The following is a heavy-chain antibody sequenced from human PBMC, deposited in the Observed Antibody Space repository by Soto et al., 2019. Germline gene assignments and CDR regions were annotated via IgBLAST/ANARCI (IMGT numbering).Heavy chain of an antibody. CDR3: ARVGGYSYGGVDY. Sequence: QVQLVQSGAEVKKPGASVKVSLHWVRQAPGQGLEWMGIINPSGGSTTYAQKFQGRVTMTRDTSTSTVYMELSSLRSADTAVYYCARVGGYSYGGVDYWGQGTLVTVSS. CDR2: INPSGGST. V-gene: IGHV1-46*01. J-gene: IGHJ4*02. D-gene: IGHD5-18*01.